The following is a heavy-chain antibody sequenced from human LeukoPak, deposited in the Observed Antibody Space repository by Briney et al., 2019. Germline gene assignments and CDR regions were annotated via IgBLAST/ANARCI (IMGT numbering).Heavy chain of an antibody. J-gene: IGHJ4*02. CDR2: ISGNGLST. CDR1: AFTFSISA. V-gene: IGHV3-23*01. D-gene: IGHD3-22*01. CDR3: AKGPRNRRYDSSGYYFDY. Sequence: GGSLRFSCATSAFTFSISAMNWVRQAPGKGLEWVSSISGNGLSTFYADSVKGRFTISRDNSKNTLSLQINGLRTEDTAIYYWAKGPRNRRYDSSGYYFDYWGQGTLVTVSP.